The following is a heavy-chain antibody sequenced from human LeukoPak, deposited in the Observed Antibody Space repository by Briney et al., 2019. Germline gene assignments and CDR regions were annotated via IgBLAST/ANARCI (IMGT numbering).Heavy chain of an antibody. D-gene: IGHD5-24*01. V-gene: IGHV1-69*13. CDR1: GGTFSSYA. CDR3: ARDRRAVATITLRY. J-gene: IGHJ4*02. Sequence: SVKVSCKASGGTFSSYAISWVRQAPGQGLEWMGGIIPIFGTANYAQKFQGRVTITADESTSTAYMELSSLRSEDTAVYYCARDRRAVATITLRYWGQGTLVTVSS. CDR2: IIPIFGTA.